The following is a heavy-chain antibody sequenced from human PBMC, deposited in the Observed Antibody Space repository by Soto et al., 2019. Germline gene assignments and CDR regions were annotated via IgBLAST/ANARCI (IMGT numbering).Heavy chain of an antibody. J-gene: IGHJ3*02. CDR2: IQQDGRER. D-gene: IGHD3-10*01. CDR1: GFPSGGSW. CDR3: VREGRLLGAFDI. V-gene: IGHV3-7*03. Sequence: EVQLVESGGALVKPGGFLRFSCEASGFPSGGSWLAWAGQAPGKGWEWVANIQQDGRERPYGDSVKGRFTISRDNAKNSLYLEMNSLRAEDTAFYYCVREGRLLGAFDIWGQGTMVTVSS.